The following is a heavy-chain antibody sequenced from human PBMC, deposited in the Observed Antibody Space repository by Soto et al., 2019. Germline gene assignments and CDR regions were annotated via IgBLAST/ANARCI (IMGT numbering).Heavy chain of an antibody. D-gene: IGHD6-6*01. Sequence: EVQLLESGGGLVQPGGSLRLSCAASGFTFSSYAMSWVRQAPGKGLEWVSAISGSGGSTYYADSVKGRFTISRDNSKNTLYLQMNSLRAEDKAVYYCAKDIRASSSTRSGDYWGQGTLVTVSS. CDR3: AKDIRASSSTRSGDY. CDR1: GFTFSSYA. J-gene: IGHJ4*02. CDR2: ISGSGGST. V-gene: IGHV3-23*01.